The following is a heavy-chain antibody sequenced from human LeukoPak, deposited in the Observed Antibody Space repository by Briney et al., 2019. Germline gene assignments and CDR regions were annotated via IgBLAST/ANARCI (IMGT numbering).Heavy chain of an antibody. CDR2: IYPGDSDT. V-gene: IGHV5-51*01. CDR3: ARGPSSGYYYYYYGMDV. D-gene: IGHD3-22*01. CDR1: GSSFTSYW. J-gene: IGHJ6*02. Sequence: GESLQISCKGSGSSFTSYWIGWVRQLPGKGLEWMGIIYPGDSDTRYSPSFQGQVTISADKSISTAYLQWSSLKASDTAMYYCARGPSSGYYYYYYGMDVWGQGTTVTVSS.